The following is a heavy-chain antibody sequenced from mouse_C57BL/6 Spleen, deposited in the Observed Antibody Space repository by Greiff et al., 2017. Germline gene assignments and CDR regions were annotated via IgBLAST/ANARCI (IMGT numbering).Heavy chain of an antibody. J-gene: IGHJ3*01. CDR3: GIKGEVGGFFAY. CDR1: GYTFTSYW. D-gene: IGHD1-1*02. CDR2: IHPSDSDT. Sequence: QVQLQQPGAELVKPGASVKVSCKASGYTFTSYWMNWVKQRPGQGLEWIGRIHPSDSDTNYNQKFKGKATLTVDKSSSTAYMQLSSLTSEDSAVYYCGIKGEVGGFFAYWGQGTLVTVSA. V-gene: IGHV1-74*01.